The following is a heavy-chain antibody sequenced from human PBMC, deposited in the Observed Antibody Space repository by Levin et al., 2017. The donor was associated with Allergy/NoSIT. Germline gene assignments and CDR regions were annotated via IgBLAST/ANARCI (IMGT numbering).Heavy chain of an antibody. CDR3: ATTNDWYLDL. CDR2: INSDASST. D-gene: IGHD1-26*01. Sequence: AGGSLRLSCAASGFPFNIYWMHWVRQAPGKGLVWVSRINSDASSTSYADFAKGRFTISRDNAKNTLYLQMKSLRVEDTAIYSCATTNDWYLDLWRRGTLVTVSS. V-gene: IGHV3-74*01. CDR1: GFPFNIYW. J-gene: IGHJ2*01.